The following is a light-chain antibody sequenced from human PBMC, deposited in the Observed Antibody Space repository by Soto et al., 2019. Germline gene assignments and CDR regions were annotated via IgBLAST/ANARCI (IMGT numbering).Light chain of an antibody. J-gene: IGKJ5*01. CDR1: QGISSW. CDR3: QQANSFPIT. V-gene: IGKV1-12*01. Sequence: DIQMTPSPSSVPASVGDRLTITCRASQGISSWLAWYQKKQGKXXNXXIYAASSLQSGVPSRFSGSESGTDLTITISSLQPEDCAIYVCQQANSFPITFGQGTRLEIK. CDR2: AAS.